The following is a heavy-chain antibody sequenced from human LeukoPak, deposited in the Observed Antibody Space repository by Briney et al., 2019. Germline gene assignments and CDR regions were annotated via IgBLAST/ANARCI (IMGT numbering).Heavy chain of an antibody. J-gene: IGHJ4*02. D-gene: IGHD2-2*01. CDR2: ISGSGGST. CDR3: AREGSLVVVPAALDY. V-gene: IGHV3-23*01. Sequence: GGSLRLSCVASGFTFSSYAMSWVRQAPGKGLEWVSAISGSGGSTYYADSVKGRFTISRDNSKNSLYLQMNSLRAEDTAVYYCAREGSLVVVPAALDYWGQGTLVTVSS. CDR1: GFTFSSYA.